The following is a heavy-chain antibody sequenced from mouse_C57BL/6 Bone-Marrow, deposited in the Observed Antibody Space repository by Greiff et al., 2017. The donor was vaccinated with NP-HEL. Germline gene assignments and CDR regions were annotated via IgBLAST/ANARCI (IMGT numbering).Heavy chain of an antibody. D-gene: IGHD3-2*02. CDR3: ARDGDSSGYFDY. Sequence: QVQLQQPGAELVKPGASVKMSCKASGYTFTSYWITWVKQRPGQGLEWIGDISPGSGSTNYNEKFKSKATLTVDTSSSTAYMQLSSLTSEDSAVYYWARDGDSSGYFDYWGQGTTLTVSS. V-gene: IGHV1-55*01. CDR2: ISPGSGST. CDR1: GYTFTSYW. J-gene: IGHJ2*01.